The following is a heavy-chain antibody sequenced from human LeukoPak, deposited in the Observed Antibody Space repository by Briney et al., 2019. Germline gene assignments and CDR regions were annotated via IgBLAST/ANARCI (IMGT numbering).Heavy chain of an antibody. Sequence: SETLSLTCTVPGGSLSGYYWNWIRQPPGERLEWIGYIYDSGSTNYNPSLKSRVTISVDTSKNQFSLNLRSVTAADTAVYYCVQGCNPYYFDVWGQGALVTVSS. CDR3: VQGCNPYYFDV. V-gene: IGHV4-59*01. CDR1: GGSLSGYY. J-gene: IGHJ4*02. CDR2: IYDSGST. D-gene: IGHD1-14*01.